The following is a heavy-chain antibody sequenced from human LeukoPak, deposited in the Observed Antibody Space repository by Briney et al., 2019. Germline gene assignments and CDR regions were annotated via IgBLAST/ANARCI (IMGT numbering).Heavy chain of an antibody. CDR2: ISAYNGNT. CDR3: ARTALLYGIDY. J-gene: IGHJ4*02. CDR1: GYTFTSYG. D-gene: IGHD3-10*01. Sequence: ASVKVSCTASGYTFTSYGIRWVRQAPGQGLEWMGWISAYNGNTNYAQTLQGRVTMTTDTSTNTAYMELRSLRSDDTAVYYCARTALLYGIDYWGQGTLVTVSS. V-gene: IGHV1-18*01.